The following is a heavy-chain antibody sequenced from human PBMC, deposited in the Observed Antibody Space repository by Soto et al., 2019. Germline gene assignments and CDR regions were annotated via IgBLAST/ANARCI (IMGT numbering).Heavy chain of an antibody. V-gene: IGHV3-23*01. Sequence: PGGSLRLSCAASGFTFSSYAMSWIRQAPGKGLEWVSAISGSGGSTYYADSVKGRFTISRDNSKNTLYLQMNSLRAEDMAVYYCDLIVVVPAARKMDVWGKGTTVTVSS. J-gene: IGHJ6*04. CDR2: ISGSGGST. CDR1: GFTFSSYA. D-gene: IGHD2-2*01. CDR3: DLIVVVPAARKMDV.